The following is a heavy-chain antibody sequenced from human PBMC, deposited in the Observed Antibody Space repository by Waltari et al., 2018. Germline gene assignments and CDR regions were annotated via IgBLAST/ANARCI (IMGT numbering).Heavy chain of an antibody. CDR1: GFTFSSYW. CDR2: INQDGSEK. CDR3: ARLRGAND. V-gene: IGHV3-7*01. J-gene: IGHJ4*02. Sequence: EVQLVESGGGLVQPGGSLSLSCAASGFTFSSYWMIWVRQAPGQGREWVANINQDGSEKSYVASVKGRFTISRDNAKQSLYLQMNSLRPDDTAIYYCARLRGANDWGQGTLVTVSS. D-gene: IGHD3-10*01.